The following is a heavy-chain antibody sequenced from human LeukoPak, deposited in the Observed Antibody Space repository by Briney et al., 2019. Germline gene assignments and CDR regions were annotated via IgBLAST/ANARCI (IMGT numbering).Heavy chain of an antibody. Sequence: SETLSLTCAVYGGSFSGDFWSWIRQSPGKGLEWIGEINHGGSTTYNPSLQSRVTMSVDTSKIQFSLKLNSVTAADTAVYYCARETWSCCSTSCSATNDAFDIWGQGTVVTVSS. D-gene: IGHD2-2*01. J-gene: IGHJ3*02. V-gene: IGHV4-34*01. CDR2: INHGGST. CDR3: ARETWSCCSTSCSATNDAFDI. CDR1: GGSFSGDF.